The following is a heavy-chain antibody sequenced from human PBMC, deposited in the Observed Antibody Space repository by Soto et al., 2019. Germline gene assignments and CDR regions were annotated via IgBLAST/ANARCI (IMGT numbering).Heavy chain of an antibody. J-gene: IGHJ6*02. D-gene: IGHD6-13*01. CDR3: ARIAAGYYYYGMDV. CDR2: IIPIFGTA. CDR1: GGTFSSYA. V-gene: IGHV1-69*13. Sequence: SVKGSCKASGGTFSSYAISWVRQAPGQGLEWMGGIIPIFGTANYAQKFQGRVTITADESTSTAYMELSSLRSEDTAVYYCARIAAGYYYYGMDVWGQGTTVTVSS.